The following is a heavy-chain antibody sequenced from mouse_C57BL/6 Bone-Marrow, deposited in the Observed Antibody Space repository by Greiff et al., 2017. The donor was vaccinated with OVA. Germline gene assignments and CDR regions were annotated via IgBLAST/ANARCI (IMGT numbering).Heavy chain of an antibody. Sequence: QVHVKQSGAELARPGASVKMSCKASGYTFTSYTMHWVKQRPGQGLEWIGYINPSSGYTKYNQKFKDKATLTADKSSSTAYMQLSSLTSEDSAVYYCARWGDGPVWGTGTTVTVSS. D-gene: IGHD2-3*01. J-gene: IGHJ1*03. CDR3: ARWGDGPV. CDR2: INPSSGYT. CDR1: GYTFTSYT. V-gene: IGHV1-4*01.